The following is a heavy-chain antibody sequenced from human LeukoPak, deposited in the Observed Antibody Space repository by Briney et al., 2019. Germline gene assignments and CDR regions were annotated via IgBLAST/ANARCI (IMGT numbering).Heavy chain of an antibody. CDR3: ARDSTGNQKGQIDSSGWYFDY. J-gene: IGHJ4*02. Sequence: PSQTLSLTCTVSGGSIGSGDYYWSSIRQPPGKGLEWIGYIYYSGSTYYNPPLKSRVTISVDTSKNQFSLKLSSVTAADTAVYYCARDSTGNQKGQIDSSGWYFDYWGQGTLVTVSS. V-gene: IGHV4-30-4*08. CDR1: GGSIGSGDYY. CDR2: IYYSGST. D-gene: IGHD6-19*01.